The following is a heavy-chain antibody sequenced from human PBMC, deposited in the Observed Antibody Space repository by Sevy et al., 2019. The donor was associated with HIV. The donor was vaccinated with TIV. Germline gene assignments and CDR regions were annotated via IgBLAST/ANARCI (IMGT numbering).Heavy chain of an antibody. D-gene: IGHD2-21*01. V-gene: IGHV3-72*01. CDR1: GFTFSDYY. Sequence: GESLKISCAASGFTFSDYYMDWVRQAPGKGLEWVGRIRNKANSYTTEFAASVKGRFTISRDDSKNSLYLQMHSLKTDDTAVYYCAGVMRRLLWWSLDSWGQGTLVTVSS. CDR3: AGVMRRLLWWSLDS. CDR2: IRNKANSYTT. J-gene: IGHJ4*02.